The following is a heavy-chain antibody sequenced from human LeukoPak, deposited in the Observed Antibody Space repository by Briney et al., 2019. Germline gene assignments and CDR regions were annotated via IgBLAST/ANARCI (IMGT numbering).Heavy chain of an antibody. CDR2: IIPIFGTA. Sequence: GASVKVSCKASGGTFSSYAISWVRQAPGQGLEWMGGIIPIFGTANYAQKIQGRVTITTDESTSTAYMELSSLRSEDTAVYYCANGIDSSGPFDYWGQGTLVTVSS. V-gene: IGHV1-69*05. J-gene: IGHJ4*02. CDR1: GGTFSSYA. D-gene: IGHD3-22*01. CDR3: ANGIDSSGPFDY.